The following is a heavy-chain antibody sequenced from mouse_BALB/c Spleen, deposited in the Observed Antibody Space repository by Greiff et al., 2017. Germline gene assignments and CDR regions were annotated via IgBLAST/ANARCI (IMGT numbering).Heavy chain of an antibody. V-gene: IGHV1-5*01. D-gene: IGHD3-3*01. Sequence: EVQLQQSGTVLARPGASVKMSCKASGYTFTSYWMHWVKQRPGQGLEWIGAIYPGDSDTSYNQKFKGKAKLTAVTSTSTAYMELSSLTNEDSAVYYCTRSGTGDWYFDVWGAGTTVTVSS. CDR2: IYPGDSDT. CDR3: TRSGTGDWYFDV. CDR1: GYTFTSYW. J-gene: IGHJ1*01.